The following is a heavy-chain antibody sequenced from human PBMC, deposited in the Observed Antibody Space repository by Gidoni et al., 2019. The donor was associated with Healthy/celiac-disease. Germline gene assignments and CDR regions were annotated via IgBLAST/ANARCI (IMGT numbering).Heavy chain of an antibody. CDR1: GFSLSNARMG. Sequence: QVTLKESGPVLVKPTETITLTCTVSGFSLSNARMGVSWIRQPPGKALEWLAHIFSNDEKSYSTSLKSRLTISKDTSKSQVVLTMTNMDPVDTATYYCARILEYYDFWSGYYEGRQHSHFDYWGQGTLVTVSS. D-gene: IGHD3-3*01. CDR2: IFSNDEK. CDR3: ARILEYYDFWSGYYEGRQHSHFDY. V-gene: IGHV2-26*01. J-gene: IGHJ4*02.